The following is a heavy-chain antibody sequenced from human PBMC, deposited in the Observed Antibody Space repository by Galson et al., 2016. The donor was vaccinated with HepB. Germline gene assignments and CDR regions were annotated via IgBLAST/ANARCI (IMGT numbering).Heavy chain of an antibody. Sequence: SLRLSCAASGFTFTTYAINWFRQTPGKGLEWVSAISTNGDTTFYADSVKGRFSVFRDNSRNAVYLHMNTLRAEDTAVYYCAKADQSSYFDYWGQGTLVTVSS. V-gene: IGHV3-23*01. D-gene: IGHD2-2*01. CDR2: ISTNGDTT. CDR1: GFTFTTYA. J-gene: IGHJ4*02. CDR3: AKADQSSYFDY.